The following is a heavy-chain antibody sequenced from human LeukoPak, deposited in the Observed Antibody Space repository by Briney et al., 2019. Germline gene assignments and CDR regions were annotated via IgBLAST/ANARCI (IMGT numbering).Heavy chain of an antibody. V-gene: IGHV3-30*03. CDR1: GFTFSSYG. Sequence: AGGSLRLSCAASGFTFSSYGMHWVRQAPGKGLEWVAVISYDGSNKYYADSVKGRFTISRDNSKNTLYLQMNSLRAEDTAVYYCARDLVDTAMGLDYWGQGTLVTVSS. J-gene: IGHJ4*02. CDR3: ARDLVDTAMGLDY. CDR2: ISYDGSNK. D-gene: IGHD5-18*01.